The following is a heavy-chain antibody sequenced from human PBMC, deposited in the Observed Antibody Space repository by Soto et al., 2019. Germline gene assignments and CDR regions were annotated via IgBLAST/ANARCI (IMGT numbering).Heavy chain of an antibody. Sequence: SETLSLTCAVYGGSFSGYYWSWIRQPPGKGLEWIGEINHSGSTNYNPSLKSRVTISVDTSKNQFSLKLSSVTAADTAVYYCARSYSSSWIYYYYGMDVWGQGXTVTVYS. CDR1: GGSFSGYY. CDR2: INHSGST. J-gene: IGHJ6*02. D-gene: IGHD6-13*01. V-gene: IGHV4-34*01. CDR3: ARSYSSSWIYYYYGMDV.